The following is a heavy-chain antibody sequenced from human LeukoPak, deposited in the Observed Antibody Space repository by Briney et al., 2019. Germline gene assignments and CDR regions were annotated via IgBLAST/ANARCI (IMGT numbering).Heavy chain of an antibody. CDR3: AKAVVGATNLVAFDI. Sequence: GGSLRLSCAASGFIFSSYAMSWVRQAPGKGLEWVSAISGSGGSTYYADSVKGRFTISRDNSKDTLYLQMNSLRAEDTAVYYCAKAVVGATNLVAFDIWGQGTMVTVSS. V-gene: IGHV3-23*01. CDR1: GFIFSSYA. CDR2: ISGSGGST. D-gene: IGHD1-26*01. J-gene: IGHJ3*02.